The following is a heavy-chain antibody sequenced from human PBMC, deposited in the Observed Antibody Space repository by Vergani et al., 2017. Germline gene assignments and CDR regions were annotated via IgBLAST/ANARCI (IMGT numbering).Heavy chain of an antibody. D-gene: IGHD2/OR15-2a*01. J-gene: IGHJ5*02. CDR3: ARDRDLYCRSTTSCHNWFDP. Sequence: QVQLQESGPGLVKPSETLSLTCTVSGAAIKDFYWSWFRQPPGKGLEWIGYVYYTGSTTYNPSLKSRVTISVDTSNNQFSLRMTSLTAADTAIYYCARDRDLYCRSTTSCHNWFDPWGKGSLVTVSS. CDR2: VYYTGST. V-gene: IGHV4-59*01. CDR1: GAAIKDFY.